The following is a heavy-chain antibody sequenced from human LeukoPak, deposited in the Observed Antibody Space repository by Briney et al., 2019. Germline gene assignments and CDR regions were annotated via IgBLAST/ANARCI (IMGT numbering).Heavy chain of an antibody. J-gene: IGHJ4*02. Sequence: SGGSLRLSRAASGFTFDDYAMHWVRQAPGKGLEWVSGISWNSGSIGYADSVKGRFTISRDNAKNSLYLQMNSLRAEDTALYYCAKDLRDGYNINYFDYWGQGTLVTVSS. CDR2: ISWNSGSI. V-gene: IGHV3-9*01. CDR3: AKDLRDGYNINYFDY. D-gene: IGHD5-24*01. CDR1: GFTFDDYA.